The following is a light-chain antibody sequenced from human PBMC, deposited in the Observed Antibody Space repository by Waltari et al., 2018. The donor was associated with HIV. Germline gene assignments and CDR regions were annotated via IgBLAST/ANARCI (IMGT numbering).Light chain of an antibody. V-gene: IGKV3-20*01. CDR1: QSVTSRY. CDR2: GAS. Sequence: EIVLTQSPGTLSLSPGERATLPCSASQSVTSRYLAWYQQKPGQTPKVLIYGASSRATGIPDRFSGIGFGTEFTLIINRLEPEDSAVYYCQQYGSSPYTFGQGTKLEIK. CDR3: QQYGSSPYT. J-gene: IGKJ2*01.